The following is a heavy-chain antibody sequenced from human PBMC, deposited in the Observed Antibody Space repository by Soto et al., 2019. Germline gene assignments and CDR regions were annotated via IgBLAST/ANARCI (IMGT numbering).Heavy chain of an antibody. V-gene: IGHV3-7*01. CDR2: IKQDGSES. J-gene: IGHJ4*02. CDR1: GFTFSAYW. D-gene: IGHD3-3*01. CDR3: VRGSDFWSGDPALFDY. Sequence: GGSLRLSCAASGFTFSAYWMTWVRQAPGKGLEWVANIKQDGSESYYVDSVKGRFTISRDNANAKSSLHLQMNSLRAEGTAVYYCVRGSDFWSGDPALFDYWGQGALVTVSS.